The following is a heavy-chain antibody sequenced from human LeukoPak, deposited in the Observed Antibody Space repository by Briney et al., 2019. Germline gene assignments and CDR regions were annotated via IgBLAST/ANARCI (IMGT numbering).Heavy chain of an antibody. J-gene: IGHJ4*02. CDR2: IYYSGTT. Sequence: PSETLSLTCTVSGGSISSYYWSWIRQPPGKGLEWIGYIYYSGTTYYNPSLKSRVTISVDMSKNQFSLKLSSVTAADTAVYYCARGDYYDSSGYYYFDYWGQGTLVTVSS. CDR3: ARGDYYDSSGYYYFDY. V-gene: IGHV4-59*12. D-gene: IGHD3-22*01. CDR1: GGSISSYY.